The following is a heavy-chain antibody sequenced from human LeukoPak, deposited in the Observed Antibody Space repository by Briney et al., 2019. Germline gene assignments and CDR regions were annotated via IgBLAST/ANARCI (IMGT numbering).Heavy chain of an antibody. V-gene: IGHV3-30*15. CDR2: ISYDGNNK. J-gene: IGHJ4*02. CDR1: GFTFSSYA. Sequence: GGSLRPSCAASGFTFSSYAMHWVRQAPGKGLEWVAVISYDGNNKYYADSVKGRFTISRDNSKNTLYLQMSSLRVEDTAVYYCASSRSGWIYFDYWGQGTLVTVSS. D-gene: IGHD6-19*01. CDR3: ASSRSGWIYFDY.